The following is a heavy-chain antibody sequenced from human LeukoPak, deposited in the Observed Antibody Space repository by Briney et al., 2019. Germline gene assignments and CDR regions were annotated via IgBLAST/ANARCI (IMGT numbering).Heavy chain of an antibody. CDR2: ISSSSSTI. Sequence: GGSLRLSCAASGFTFSSYSMNWVRQAPGKGLEWVSYISSSSSTIYYADSVKGRFTISRDNAKNSLYLQMNSLRAEDTAVYYCASEERFSGSYAGNAFDIWGQGTMVTVSS. D-gene: IGHD1-26*01. CDR3: ASEERFSGSYAGNAFDI. CDR1: GFTFSSYS. V-gene: IGHV3-48*04. J-gene: IGHJ3*02.